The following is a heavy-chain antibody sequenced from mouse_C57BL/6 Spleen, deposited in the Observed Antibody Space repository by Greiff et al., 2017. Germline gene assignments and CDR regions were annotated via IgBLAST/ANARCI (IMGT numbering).Heavy chain of an antibody. CDR2: IYPRSGNT. D-gene: IGHD2-4*01. Sequence: VKLMESGAELARPGASVKLSCKASGYTFTSYGISWVKQRTGQGLEWIGEIYPRSGNTYYNEKFKGKATLTADKSSSTAYMELRSLTSEDSAVYFCAKPIDYDDAMDYWGQGTSVTVSS. CDR1: GYTFTSYG. J-gene: IGHJ4*01. V-gene: IGHV1-81*01. CDR3: AKPIDYDDAMDY.